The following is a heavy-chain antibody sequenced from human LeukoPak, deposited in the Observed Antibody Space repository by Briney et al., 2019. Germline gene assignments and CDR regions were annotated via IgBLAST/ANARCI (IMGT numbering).Heavy chain of an antibody. J-gene: IGHJ3*02. D-gene: IGHD4-17*01. CDR2: ISSSSSYI. V-gene: IGHV3-21*01. CDR1: GFTFSSYS. Sequence: GGSLRLSCAASGFTFSSYSMNWVRQAPGKGLEWVSPISSSSSYIYYADSVKGRFTISRDNAKNSLYLQMNSLRAEDTAVYYCARDYGDDAFDIWGQGTMVTVSS. CDR3: ARDYGDDAFDI.